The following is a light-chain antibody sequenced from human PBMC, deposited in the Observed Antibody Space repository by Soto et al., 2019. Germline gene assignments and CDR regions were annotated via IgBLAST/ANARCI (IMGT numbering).Light chain of an antibody. J-gene: IGKJ1*01. CDR3: QQYNSWPTWT. CDR1: QSVSNK. Sequence: EIVMTQSPVTLSVSPGERATLSCRASQSVSNKLGWYQQKPGQAPRLLIFGASTRATGVPARFSGSGSGTEFTLTISSLQSEDFAVYYCQQYNSWPTWTFGQGTQVEIK. V-gene: IGKV3-15*01. CDR2: GAS.